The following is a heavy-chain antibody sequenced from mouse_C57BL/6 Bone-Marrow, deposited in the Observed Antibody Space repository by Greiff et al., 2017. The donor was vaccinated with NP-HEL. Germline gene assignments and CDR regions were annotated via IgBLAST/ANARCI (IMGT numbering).Heavy chain of an antibody. Sequence: VQLVESGPGLVKPSQSLSLTCSVTGYSITSGYYWNWIRQFPGNKMEWMGYISYDGSNNYNTSLKNRISVTRDTSKNQFFLKLNSVTTEDTATYYCARSIYYDYGVFAYWGQGTLVTVSA. J-gene: IGHJ3*01. CDR1: GYSITSGYY. CDR2: ISYDGSN. V-gene: IGHV3-6*01. D-gene: IGHD2-4*01. CDR3: ARSIYYDYGVFAY.